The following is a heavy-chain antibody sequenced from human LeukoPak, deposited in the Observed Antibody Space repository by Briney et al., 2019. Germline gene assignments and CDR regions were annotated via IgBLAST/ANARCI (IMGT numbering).Heavy chain of an antibody. CDR1: GGSISSGGYY. Sequence: PSETLSLTCTVSGGSISSGGYYWSWMRQHPGKGLEWIGYIYYSGSTNYNPSLKSRVTTSVDTSKNQFSLKLSSVTAADTAVYYCARADPDYGDYFDYWGQGTLVTVSS. J-gene: IGHJ4*02. CDR2: IYYSGST. CDR3: ARADPDYGDYFDY. V-gene: IGHV4-61*08. D-gene: IGHD4-17*01.